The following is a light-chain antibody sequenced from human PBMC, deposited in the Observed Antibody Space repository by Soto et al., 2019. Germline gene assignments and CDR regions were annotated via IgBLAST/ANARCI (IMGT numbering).Light chain of an antibody. CDR1: QSVDSSY. CDR2: GAS. V-gene: IGKV3-20*01. Sequence: EIVMTQSPATLSVSPGERATLSCRASQSVDSSYLAWYQQKPGQAPRLLIYGASNRATGIPDRFSGSGSGTDFTLTISRLEPEDFAVYYCQQYGNSPTWTFGQGTKVDIK. CDR3: QQYGNSPTWT. J-gene: IGKJ1*01.